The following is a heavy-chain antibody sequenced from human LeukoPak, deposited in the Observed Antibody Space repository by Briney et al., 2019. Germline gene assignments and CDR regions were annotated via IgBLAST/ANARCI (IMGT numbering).Heavy chain of an antibody. Sequence: KPSETLSLTCTVSGGSISSYYWSWIRQPPGKGLEWIGYIYYSGSTKYNPSLKSRVTISVDTSKNQFSLKMSSVTAADTAVYYCARLTNWFDPWGQGTLVTVSS. CDR3: ARLTNWFDP. V-gene: IGHV4-59*12. CDR2: IYYSGST. J-gene: IGHJ5*02. CDR1: GGSISSYY.